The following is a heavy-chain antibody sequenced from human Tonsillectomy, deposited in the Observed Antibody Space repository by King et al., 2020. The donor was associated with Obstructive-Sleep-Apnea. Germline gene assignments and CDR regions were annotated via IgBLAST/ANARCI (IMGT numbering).Heavy chain of an antibody. D-gene: IGHD2-21*02. CDR3: AKSSDRDSYRYLDL. V-gene: IGHV3-23*04. J-gene: IGHJ2*01. CDR2: ISGNAGVP. CDR1: GFNFGNYA. Sequence: VQLVESGGGLVQPGGSLRLSCAASGFNFGNYAMTWVRQVPGKGLEWVSHISGNAGVPAYTNSVNDRFTISRDNSKNALFLQMSSLRVEDTAVYYCAKSSDRDSYRYLDLWGRGTLVTVSS.